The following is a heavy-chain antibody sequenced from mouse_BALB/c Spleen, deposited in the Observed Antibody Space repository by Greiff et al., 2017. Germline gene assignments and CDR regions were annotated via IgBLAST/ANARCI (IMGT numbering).Heavy chain of an antibody. CDR3: ARESYYGNLAWFAY. Sequence: VMLVESGPGLVAPSQSLSITCTVSGFSLTSYGVHWVRQPPGKGLEWLGVIWAGGSTNYNSALMSRLSISKDNSKSQVFLKMNSLQTDDTAMYYCARESYYGNLAWFAYWGQGTLVTVSA. CDR1: GFSLTSYG. J-gene: IGHJ3*01. CDR2: IWAGGST. V-gene: IGHV2-9*02. D-gene: IGHD2-10*01.